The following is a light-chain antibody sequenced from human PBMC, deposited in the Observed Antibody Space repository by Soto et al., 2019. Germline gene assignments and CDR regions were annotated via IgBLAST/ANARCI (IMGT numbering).Light chain of an antibody. CDR1: QSISTY. Sequence: DIQMTQSPLSLSVSVGGSVTITCRASQSISTYLNWYQQKPGKAPKLLIYDASALPRGVPSRFSGSGSGTKFTLTIASLQPDDFATYYCQQYETFSGTVGPGTKVDIK. J-gene: IGKJ1*01. CDR3: QQYETFSGT. V-gene: IGKV1-5*01. CDR2: DAS.